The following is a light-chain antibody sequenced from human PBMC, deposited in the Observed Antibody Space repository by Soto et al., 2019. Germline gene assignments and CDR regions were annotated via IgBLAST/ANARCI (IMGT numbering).Light chain of an antibody. J-gene: IGLJ1*01. V-gene: IGLV2-14*01. CDR1: SSDVGGYNY. CDR2: EVS. Sequence: SVLAQPACVSGYPGQAITISSTGTSSDVGGYNYVSWYQQHPGKAPKLMIYEVSNRPSGVSNRFSGSKSGNTASLTISGLQAEDEGDYYCSSYISCSTPYIFGTGTKVTVL. CDR3: SSYISCSTPYI.